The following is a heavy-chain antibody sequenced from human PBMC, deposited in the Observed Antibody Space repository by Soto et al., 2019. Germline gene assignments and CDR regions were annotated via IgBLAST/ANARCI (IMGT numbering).Heavy chain of an antibody. Sequence: PSETLSLTCTVSGASLSSRSYYFCCMRQRPGKGLEWIGSVYYSGTTYYKSSLRSRVTISVDTSKNQFSLEMSSVTAADTAVYYCARLWLGSSGYHFDYWGRGTQVTVSS. D-gene: IGHD3-22*01. J-gene: IGHJ4*02. CDR3: ARLWLGSSGYHFDY. CDR2: VYYSGTT. V-gene: IGHV4-39*01. CDR1: GASLSSRSYY.